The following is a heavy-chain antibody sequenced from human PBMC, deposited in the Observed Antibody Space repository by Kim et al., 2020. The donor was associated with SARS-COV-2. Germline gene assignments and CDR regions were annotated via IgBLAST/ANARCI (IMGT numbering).Heavy chain of an antibody. D-gene: IGHD6-19*01. J-gene: IGHJ4*02. CDR3: AKVGGGQWLVRSGGC. Sequence: GGSLRLSCAASGFTFSSYAMSWVRQAPGKGLEWVSAISGSGGSTYYADSVKGRFTISRDNSKNTLYLQMNSLRAEDTAVYYCAKVGGGQWLVRSGGCWGQGTLVTVSS. V-gene: IGHV3-23*01. CDR2: ISGSGGST. CDR1: GFTFSSYA.